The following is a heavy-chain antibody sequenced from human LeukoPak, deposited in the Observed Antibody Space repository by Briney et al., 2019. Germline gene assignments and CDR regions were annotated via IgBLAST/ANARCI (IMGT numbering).Heavy chain of an antibody. Sequence: GGSLRLSCAASGFTFSSYGMHWVRQAPGKGLERVAFIRYDGSNKYYADSVKGRFTISRDNSKNTLYLQMNSLRAEDTAVYYCAHLVAAAGTVDYWGQGTLVTVS. V-gene: IGHV3-30*02. CDR1: GFTFSSYG. CDR3: AHLVAAAGTVDY. J-gene: IGHJ4*02. D-gene: IGHD6-13*01. CDR2: IRYDGSNK.